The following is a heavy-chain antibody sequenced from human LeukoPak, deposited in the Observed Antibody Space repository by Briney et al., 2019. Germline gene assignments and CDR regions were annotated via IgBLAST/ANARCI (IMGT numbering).Heavy chain of an antibody. Sequence: PSETLSLTCTVSGDSISSYYWSWIRQPPGKGLEWIGYIYYTGSTKYNPPLKRRVTISLDTSKKQFSLKLTSVTAADTAVYSCARTRRGYTYGFRSRELLKAFDIWGQGTVVTVSS. CDR3: ARTRRGYTYGFRSRELLKAFDI. CDR2: IYYTGST. D-gene: IGHD5-18*01. V-gene: IGHV4-59*01. CDR1: GDSISSYY. J-gene: IGHJ3*02.